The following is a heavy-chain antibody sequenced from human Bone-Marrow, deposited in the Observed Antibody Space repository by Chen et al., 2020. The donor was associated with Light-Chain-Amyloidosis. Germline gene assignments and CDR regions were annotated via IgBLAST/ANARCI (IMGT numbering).Heavy chain of an antibody. CDR2: IYPDDSDA. V-gene: IGHV5-51*01. CDR1: GYTFPNYW. Sequence: DVQLEQSGPEVKKPGESLKISCKGSGYTFPNYWIGWVRQMPGKGLEWMGVIYPDDSDARYSPYFEGQVTISADKSITTAYLQWRSLKASDTAMYYCARRRDGYNFDYWGQGTLVTVSS. D-gene: IGHD5-12*01. J-gene: IGHJ4*02. CDR3: ARRRDGYNFDY.